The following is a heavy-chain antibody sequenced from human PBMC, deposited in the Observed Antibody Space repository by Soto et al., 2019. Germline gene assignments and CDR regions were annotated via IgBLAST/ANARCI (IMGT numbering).Heavy chain of an antibody. CDR2: INPNSGGT. CDR3: ARGIATVTTFYYNIDV. D-gene: IGHD4-17*01. J-gene: IGHJ6*03. CDR1: GYTFTGYY. V-gene: IGHV1-2*04. Sequence: QVQLVQSGAEVKKPGASVKVSCKASGYTFTGYYMHWVRQAPGQGLEWMGWINPNSGGTNYAQKFQGWVTMTRDTANSTAYMELSRLRSDDTAVYYCARGIATVTTFYYNIDVWGKGTTVTVSS.